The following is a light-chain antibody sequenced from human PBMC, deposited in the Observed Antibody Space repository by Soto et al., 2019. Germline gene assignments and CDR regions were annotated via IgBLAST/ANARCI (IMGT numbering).Light chain of an antibody. Sequence: QSALTQPASVSGSPGQSITISCTGTSSDVGGYKYVSWHQQHPGKAPKLLIYEVSNRPSGVSNRFSGSKSGNTASLTISGLQAEDEADYYCSSYTGSSIYVFGTGTKVTVL. CDR2: EVS. V-gene: IGLV2-14*01. CDR1: SSDVGGYKY. CDR3: SSYTGSSIYV. J-gene: IGLJ1*01.